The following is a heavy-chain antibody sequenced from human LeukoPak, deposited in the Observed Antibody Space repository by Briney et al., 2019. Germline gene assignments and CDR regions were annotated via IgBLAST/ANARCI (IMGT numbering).Heavy chain of an antibody. CDR1: GFTFNSSW. D-gene: IGHD5-24*01. J-gene: IGHJ4*02. Sequence: GGSLRLSCAASGFTFNSSWMKWVRQAPGKGLVWVSGINGDGDTTRYADSVKGRFTISRDNAKNTLYLQMNSLRVDDTAVYYCARGLGDGYNNWGQGTLVTVSS. CDR3: ARGLGDGYNN. CDR2: INGDGDTT. V-gene: IGHV3-74*01.